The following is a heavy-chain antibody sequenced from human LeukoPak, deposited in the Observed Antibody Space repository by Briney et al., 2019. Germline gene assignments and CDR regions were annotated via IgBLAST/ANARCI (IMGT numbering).Heavy chain of an antibody. CDR1: GYTFTSYD. CDR2: MHPNSGNT. D-gene: IGHD6-13*01. Sequence: ASVKVSCKASGYTFTSYDINWVQQATGQGLEWMGWMHPNSGNTGYAQKFQGRVTMTRNTSISTAYMELSSLRSEDTAVYYCARIAAAGNRAFDIWGQGTMVTVSS. J-gene: IGHJ3*02. CDR3: ARIAAAGNRAFDI. V-gene: IGHV1-8*01.